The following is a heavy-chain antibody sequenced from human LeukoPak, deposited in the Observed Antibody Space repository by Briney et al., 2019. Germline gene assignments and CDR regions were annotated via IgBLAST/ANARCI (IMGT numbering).Heavy chain of an antibody. CDR2: ISSSSSYT. V-gene: IGHV3-11*06. J-gene: IGHJ4*02. D-gene: IGHD6-19*01. Sequence: KPGGSLRLSCAASGFSFSDYYMTWIRQAPGKGLEWVSYISSSSSYTNYADSVKGRFTISRDNAKSSLYLQMNSLRAEDTAVYYCARVTSGWYKDYWGQGTLVTVSS. CDR1: GFSFSDYY. CDR3: ARVTSGWYKDY.